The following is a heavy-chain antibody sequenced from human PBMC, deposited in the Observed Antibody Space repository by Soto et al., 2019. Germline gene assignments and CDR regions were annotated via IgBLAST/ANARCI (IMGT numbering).Heavy chain of an antibody. D-gene: IGHD2-2*01. CDR1: GFTFSDYF. Sequence: GGSLRLSCAASGFTFSDYFMSWIRQAPGKGLEWVSFISGSSDNIKYADSVKGRFTISRDNAKNSLYLQMNSLRAEDTAVYYCVRDSARIVVVPRVDGDNWLDPWGQGTPVTVSS. CDR2: ISGSSDNI. CDR3: VRDSARIVVVPRVDGDNWLDP. J-gene: IGHJ5*02. V-gene: IGHV3-11*06.